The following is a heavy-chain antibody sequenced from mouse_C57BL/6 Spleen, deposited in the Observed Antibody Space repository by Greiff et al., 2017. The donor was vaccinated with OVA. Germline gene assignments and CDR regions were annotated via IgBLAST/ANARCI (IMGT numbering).Heavy chain of an antibody. CDR1: GYAFTSYW. Sequence: VQLQQPGAELVKPGASVKMSCKASGYAFTSYWITWVKQRPGQGLEWIGEIYPGSGSTNYNEKFKSKATLTVDTSSSTAYMQLSSLTSEDSAVYSGAREDCGGSSAYWGQGTLVTVSA. D-gene: IGHD1-1*02. J-gene: IGHJ3*01. V-gene: IGHV1-55*01. CDR2: IYPGSGST. CDR3: AREDCGGSSAY.